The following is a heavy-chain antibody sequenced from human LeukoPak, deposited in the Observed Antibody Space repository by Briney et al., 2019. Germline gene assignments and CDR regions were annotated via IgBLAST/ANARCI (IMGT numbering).Heavy chain of an antibody. Sequence: SVKVSCTASGGTFSSYAISWMRQAPGQGLEWMGRIIPILGIANYAQKFQGRVTITADKSTSTAYMELSSLRSEDTAVYYCASTRWLHHYYGMDVWGQGTTVTVSS. D-gene: IGHD5-12*01. V-gene: IGHV1-69*04. CDR3: ASTRWLHHYYGMDV. J-gene: IGHJ6*02. CDR2: IIPILGIA. CDR1: GGTFSSYA.